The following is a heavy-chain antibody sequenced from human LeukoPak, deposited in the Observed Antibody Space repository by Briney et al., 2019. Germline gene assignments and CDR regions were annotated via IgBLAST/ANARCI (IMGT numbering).Heavy chain of an antibody. V-gene: IGHV3-7*04. Sequence: GGSLRLSCAASGFTFSGYWMSWVRQAPGKGLEWVANIKQEGIEKYYVDSVKSRFTISRDNAKNSLYLQMNSLRAEDTAVYYCARARTAGATNPHFFDYWGQGTLVTVSS. CDR3: ARARTAGATNPHFFDY. J-gene: IGHJ4*02. CDR2: IKQEGIEK. CDR1: GFTFSGYW. D-gene: IGHD1-26*01.